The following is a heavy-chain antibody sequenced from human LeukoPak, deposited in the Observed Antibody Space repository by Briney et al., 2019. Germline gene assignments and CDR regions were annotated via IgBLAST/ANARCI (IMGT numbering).Heavy chain of an antibody. J-gene: IGHJ4*02. CDR1: GFPFDRYW. CDR3: ARQPIYEAYFDF. Sequence: GVSLRLSCAASGFPFDRYWISWVRLAPGKGLEWVANIKHDGSEKTFVDSVKGRFTISRDNAENSLYLQMNSLRAEDTAVYYCARQPIYEAYFDFWGQGTLVTVSS. CDR2: IKHDGSEK. D-gene: IGHD3-16*01. V-gene: IGHV3-7*01.